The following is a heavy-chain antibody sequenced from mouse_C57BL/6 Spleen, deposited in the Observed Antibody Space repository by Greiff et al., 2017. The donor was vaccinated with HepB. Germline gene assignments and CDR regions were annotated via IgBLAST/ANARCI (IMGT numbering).Heavy chain of an antibody. J-gene: IGHJ4*01. D-gene: IGHD4-1*01. CDR3: ARELALYAMDY. CDR1: GFTFSDYG. V-gene: IGHV5-17*01. Sequence: EVKVEESGGGLVKPGGSLKLSCAASGFTFSDYGMHWVRQAPEKGLEWVAYISSGSSTIYYADTVKGRFTISRDNAKNTLFLQMTSLRSEDTAMYYCARELALYAMDYWGQGTSVTVTS. CDR2: ISSGSSTI.